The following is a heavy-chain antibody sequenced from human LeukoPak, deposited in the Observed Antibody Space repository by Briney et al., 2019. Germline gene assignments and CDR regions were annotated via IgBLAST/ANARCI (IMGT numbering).Heavy chain of an antibody. D-gene: IGHD2-2*02. V-gene: IGHV1-69*01. CDR2: IIPIFGTA. CDR3: ASHRYCSSTSCYRNFDY. J-gene: IGHJ4*02. Sequence: GSSVKVSCKASGGTFSSYAISWVRQAPGQGLEWMGGIIPIFGTANYAQKFQGRVTITADESTSTAYMELSSLRSEDTAVYYCASHRYCSSTSCYRNFDYWGQGTLSPSPQ. CDR1: GGTFSSYA.